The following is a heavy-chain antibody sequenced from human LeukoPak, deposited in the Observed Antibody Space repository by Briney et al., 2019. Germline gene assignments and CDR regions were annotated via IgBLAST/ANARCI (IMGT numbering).Heavy chain of an antibody. CDR1: GGSISSYY. J-gene: IGHJ4*02. Sequence: SETLSLTCTVSGGSISSYYWSWIRQPLGKGLEWIGYIYDSGSTNYNPSLKSRVTISVDTSKNQFSLKVSSVTAADTAVYYCARLRSRTVFDYWGQGTLVTVSS. CDR2: IYDSGST. CDR3: ARLRSRTVFDY. D-gene: IGHD1-14*01. V-gene: IGHV4-59*01.